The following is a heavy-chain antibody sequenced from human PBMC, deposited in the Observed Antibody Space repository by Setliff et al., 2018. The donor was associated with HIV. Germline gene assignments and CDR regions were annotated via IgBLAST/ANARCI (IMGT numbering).Heavy chain of an antibody. J-gene: IGHJ6*03. Sequence: ASVMVSCKASGGTFSSYAISWVRQAPGQGLEWMGGIIPIFGTANYAQKFQGRVTITTDESTSTAYMELSSLRSEDTAVYYCARVDTAMVWLGPYYYMDVWGKGTTVTVSS. V-gene: IGHV1-69*05. D-gene: IGHD5-18*01. CDR3: ARVDTAMVWLGPYYYMDV. CDR1: GGTFSSYA. CDR2: IIPIFGTA.